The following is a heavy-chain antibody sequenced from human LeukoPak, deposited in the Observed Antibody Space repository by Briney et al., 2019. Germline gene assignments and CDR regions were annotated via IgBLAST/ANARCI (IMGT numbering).Heavy chain of an antibody. D-gene: IGHD3-22*01. CDR3: ASGLGYSSGYWPSFDY. CDR1: GFTVSSNY. J-gene: IGHJ4*02. Sequence: GGSLRLSCAASGFTVSSNYMSWVRQALGKGLEWVSVLYSGGSTYYADSVKGRFTMSRDNPKNTLYLQMNSLRAEDTAVYYCASGLGYSSGYWPSFDYWGQGTLVTVSS. V-gene: IGHV3-53*01. CDR2: LYSGGST.